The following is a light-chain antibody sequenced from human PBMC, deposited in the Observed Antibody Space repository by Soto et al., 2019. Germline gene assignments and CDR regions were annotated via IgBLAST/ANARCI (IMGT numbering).Light chain of an antibody. Sequence: DLQMTQSPSSLSASVGDRVTITCQASQDISNSLNWYQQRPGKAPKLLIYDASDLETGVPSRFSGSGSGTDFTFTISSLQPEDIATYYCQQYDNIPLTFGGGTKVGIK. V-gene: IGKV1-33*01. CDR1: QDISNS. J-gene: IGKJ4*01. CDR2: DAS. CDR3: QQYDNIPLT.